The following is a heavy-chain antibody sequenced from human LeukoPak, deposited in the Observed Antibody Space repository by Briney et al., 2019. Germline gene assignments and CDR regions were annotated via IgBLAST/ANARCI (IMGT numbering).Heavy chain of an antibody. D-gene: IGHD5-24*01. J-gene: IGHJ4*02. CDR2: INTSGSST. CDR3: ARGRDGNKPEADY. CDR1: GYTFTTYY. V-gene: IGHV1-46*01. Sequence: ASVKVSCKASGYTFTTYYMHWVRQAPGQGLEWMGTINTSGSSTIYAQKFQGRVTMTRDTPTSTLYMELSGLRSEDTAVYYCARGRDGNKPEADYWGQGTLVTVSS.